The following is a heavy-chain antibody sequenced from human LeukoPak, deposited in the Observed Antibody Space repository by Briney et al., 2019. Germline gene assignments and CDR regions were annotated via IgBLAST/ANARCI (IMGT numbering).Heavy chain of an antibody. Sequence: GGSLRLSCAASGSTFNNYWMSWVRQAPGKGLEWLANIKRDGTDKYYVGSVEGRFTISRDDAKNSLYLQMNSLRAEDTAVYHCATDWPVEWGQGTLVTVSS. V-gene: IGHV3-7*01. CDR3: ATDWPVE. D-gene: IGHD4-23*01. J-gene: IGHJ4*02. CDR2: IKRDGTDK. CDR1: GSTFNNYW.